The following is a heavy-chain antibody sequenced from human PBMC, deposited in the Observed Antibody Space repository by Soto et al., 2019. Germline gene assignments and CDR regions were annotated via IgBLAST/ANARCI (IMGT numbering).Heavy chain of an antibody. CDR3: ARNLGYCSSTSCPTASYYYYLDV. Sequence: APVKVSCKVSGYTLTELSMHWVQQAPGKGLEWMGGFDAEDGDTIYAQKFQGRVTITMDTSASTAYMELSSLRSEDTAVYYCARNLGYCSSTSCPTASYYYYLDVWGKGTTVTVSS. J-gene: IGHJ6*03. D-gene: IGHD2-2*01. CDR2: FDAEDGDT. V-gene: IGHV1-24*01. CDR1: GYTLTELS.